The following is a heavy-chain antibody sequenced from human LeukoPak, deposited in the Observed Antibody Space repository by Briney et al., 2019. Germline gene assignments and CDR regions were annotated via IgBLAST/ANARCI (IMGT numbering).Heavy chain of an antibody. CDR2: IYTSGST. J-gene: IGHJ4*02. D-gene: IGHD3-16*01. Sequence: PSETLSLTCTVSGGSISSGSYYWSWIRQPAGKGLEWIGRIYTSGSTNYNPSLKSRVTISVDTSKNQFSLKLSSVTAADTAVYYCARDMMGLFDYWGQGTLVTVSS. CDR3: ARDMMGLFDY. CDR1: GGSISSGSYY. V-gene: IGHV4-61*02.